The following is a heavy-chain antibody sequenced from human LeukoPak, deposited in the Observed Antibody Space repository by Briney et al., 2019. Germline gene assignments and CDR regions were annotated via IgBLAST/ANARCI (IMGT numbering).Heavy chain of an antibody. V-gene: IGHV4-59*08. Sequence: PSETLSLTCTVSGGSISSYYWSWIRQPPGKGLEWIGYIYYSGSTNYNPSLKSRVTISVDTSKNQFSLKLSSVTAADTAVYYCAILELMVFDYWGQGTLVTVSS. CDR2: IYYSGST. CDR1: GGSISSYY. CDR3: AILELMVFDY. D-gene: IGHD2-8*01. J-gene: IGHJ4*02.